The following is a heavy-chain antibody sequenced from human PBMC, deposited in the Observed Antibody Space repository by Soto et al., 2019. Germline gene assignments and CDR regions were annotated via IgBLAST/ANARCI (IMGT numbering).Heavy chain of an antibody. Sequence: PSQTLSLTCAISGDSVSSNSAAWNWIRQSPSRGLEWLGRTYYRSKWYNDYAVSVKSRITINPDTSKNQFSLQLNSVTPEDTAVDYCARDASEDIVVGPAAWDYYGMDVWGQGTTVTVAS. CDR1: GDSVSSNSAA. D-gene: IGHD2-2*01. CDR2: TYYRSKWYN. J-gene: IGHJ6*02. CDR3: ARDASEDIVVGPAAWDYYGMDV. V-gene: IGHV6-1*01.